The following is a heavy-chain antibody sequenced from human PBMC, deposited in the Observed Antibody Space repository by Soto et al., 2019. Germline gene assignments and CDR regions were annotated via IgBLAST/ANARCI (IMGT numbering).Heavy chain of an antibody. Sequence: EVQLLESGGGLVQPGGSLRLSCAASGFTFSSYAMSWVRQAPGKGLEWVSAISGSGGSTYYADSVKGRFTISRDNSKNTLYLQMNSRRAADTAVYYCAKDLFYDMLTGNFDYWGQGTLVTVSS. V-gene: IGHV3-23*01. CDR2: ISGSGGST. CDR1: GFTFSSYA. CDR3: AKDLFYDMLTGNFDY. D-gene: IGHD3-9*01. J-gene: IGHJ4*02.